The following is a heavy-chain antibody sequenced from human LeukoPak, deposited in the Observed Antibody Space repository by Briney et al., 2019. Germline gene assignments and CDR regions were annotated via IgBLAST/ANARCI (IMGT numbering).Heavy chain of an antibody. D-gene: IGHD5-24*01. J-gene: IGHJ6*03. CDR2: MNPNSGNT. CDR3: ARGTDEMATIYYYYYMDV. V-gene: IGHV1-8*01. Sequence: ASVKVSCKASEYTFTSYDINWVRQATGQGLEWMGWMNPNSGNTGYAQKFQGRVTMTRNTSISTAYMELSSLRFEDTAVYYCARGTDEMATIYYYYYMDVWGKGTTVTISS. CDR1: EYTFTSYD.